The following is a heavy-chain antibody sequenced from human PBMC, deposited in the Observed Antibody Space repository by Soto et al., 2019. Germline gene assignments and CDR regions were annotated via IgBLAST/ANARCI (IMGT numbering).Heavy chain of an antibody. CDR2: ISAYNGNT. V-gene: IGHV1-18*01. CDR1: GYTFTSYG. J-gene: IGHJ5*02. CDR3: ARELSSGWYGWFDP. Sequence: ASVKLSCKASGYTFTSYGISWVRQAPGQGLEWMGWISAYNGNTNYAQKLQGRVTMTTGTSTSTAYMELRSLRSDDTAVYYCARELSSGWYGWFDPWGQGTLVTVSS. D-gene: IGHD6-19*01.